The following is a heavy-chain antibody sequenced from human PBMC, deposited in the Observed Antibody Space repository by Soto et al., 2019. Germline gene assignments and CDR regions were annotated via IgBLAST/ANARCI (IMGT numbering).Heavy chain of an antibody. CDR2: VNPLVGTV. CDR1: GYTFTTYY. Sequence: ASVKVSCKASGYTFTTYYIHWVRQAPGQGLEWMGIVNPLVGTVSYAQKFEGRVTMTRDTSTTTVYMELTSLTSEDTAVYSCASGGTGTAGGRAYYGMDLWGQGTTVTVSS. J-gene: IGHJ6*02. V-gene: IGHV1-46*01. CDR3: ASGGTGTAGGRAYYGMDL. D-gene: IGHD1-1*01.